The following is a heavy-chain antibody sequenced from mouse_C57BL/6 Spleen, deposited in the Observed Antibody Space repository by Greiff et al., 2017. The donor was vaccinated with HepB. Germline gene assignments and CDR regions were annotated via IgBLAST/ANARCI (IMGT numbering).Heavy chain of an antibody. CDR3: ARETYYSNYEDAMDY. D-gene: IGHD2-5*01. CDR2: ISDGGSYT. J-gene: IGHJ4*01. CDR1: GFTFSSYA. V-gene: IGHV5-4*01. Sequence: EVQGVESGGGLVKPGGSLKLSCAASGFTFSSYAMSWVRQTPEKRLEWVATISDGGSYTYYPDNVKGRFTISRDNAKNNLYLQMSHLKSEDTAMYYCARETYYSNYEDAMDYWGQGTSVTVSS.